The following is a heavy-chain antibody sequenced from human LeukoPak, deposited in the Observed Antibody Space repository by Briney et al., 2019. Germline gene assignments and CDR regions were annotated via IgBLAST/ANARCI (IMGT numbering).Heavy chain of an antibody. Sequence: ASVKVSCKASGNTFTGYYIHWVRQAPGQGLEWMGWINPNSGGTNYAQKFQGRVTMTRDTSISTAYMDLSSLRSDDTAVYYCARDLGNGLDWFDPWGQGTLVTVSS. D-gene: IGHD4-23*01. CDR1: GNTFTGYY. V-gene: IGHV1-2*02. CDR3: ARDLGNGLDWFDP. CDR2: INPNSGGT. J-gene: IGHJ5*02.